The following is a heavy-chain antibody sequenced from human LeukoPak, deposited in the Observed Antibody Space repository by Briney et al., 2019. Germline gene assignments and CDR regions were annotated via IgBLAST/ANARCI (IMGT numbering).Heavy chain of an antibody. Sequence: PGGSLRLSWAASGITFSNYAMSWVRQAPGKGLEWVSGISASGEGTYYADSVKGRFTISRDNSKNTLYLQMNSLRVEDTAVYYCTRAGLMGAADYWGQGTLVTVSS. CDR3: TRAGLMGAADY. D-gene: IGHD1-26*01. CDR2: ISASGEGT. V-gene: IGHV3-23*01. CDR1: GITFSNYA. J-gene: IGHJ4*02.